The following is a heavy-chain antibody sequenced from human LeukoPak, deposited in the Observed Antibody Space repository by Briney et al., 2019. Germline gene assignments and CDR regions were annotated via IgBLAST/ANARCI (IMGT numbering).Heavy chain of an antibody. CDR2: IKTNTGNP. J-gene: IGHJ4*02. CDR1: GYTFTRYG. V-gene: IGHV7-4-1*02. Sequence: ASVKVSCKAFGYTFTRYGISWVRQAPGQGLEWRGWIKTNTGNPTYAEGFTGRFVFSLDTSVSTAYLQNSSLQAEDTAVYYCAVYGDYDRHFDYWGQGTVVTVS. D-gene: IGHD4-17*01. CDR3: AVYGDYDRHFDY.